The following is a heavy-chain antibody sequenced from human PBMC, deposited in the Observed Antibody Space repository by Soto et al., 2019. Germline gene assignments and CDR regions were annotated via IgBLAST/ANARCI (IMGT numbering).Heavy chain of an antibody. CDR3: VKRSPGTMLDN. Sequence: SEPLPLTCTVSCGSIANINFYWVCIRQPPGKGLEWIGTLYSGGSAYYNASLKSRVAMSVDTSKNQFSLKVTSVTAADTAVYYCVKRSPGTMLDNWGQGTLVTSPQ. CDR1: CGSIANINFY. CDR2: LYSGGSA. J-gene: IGHJ4*02. V-gene: IGHV4-39*01.